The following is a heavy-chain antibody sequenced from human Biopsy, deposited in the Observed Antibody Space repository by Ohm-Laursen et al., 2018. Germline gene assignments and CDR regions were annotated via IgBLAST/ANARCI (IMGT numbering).Heavy chain of an antibody. Sequence: SQTLSLTCSASGGSINSGGHFWGWVRQSPGKGLEWIGYIYDNGDTYYNPSLMSLVSISADTSKNQVSLRLNSVTVADTAVYYCTRVRTFGGVIGGYYFDSWGQGILVTVSS. J-gene: IGHJ4*02. CDR1: GGSINSGGHF. CDR3: TRVRTFGGVIGGYYFDS. CDR2: IYDNGDT. D-gene: IGHD3-16*02. V-gene: IGHV4-31*01.